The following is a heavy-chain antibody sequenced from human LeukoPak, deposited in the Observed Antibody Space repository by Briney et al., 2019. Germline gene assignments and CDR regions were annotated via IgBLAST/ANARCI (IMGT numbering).Heavy chain of an antibody. CDR1: GYTFTGYY. V-gene: IGHV1-2*02. CDR3: ARAAATMPTYYYYGMDV. D-gene: IGHD5-12*01. CDR2: INPNSGGT. J-gene: IGHJ6*02. Sequence: GASVKVSCKASGYTFTGYYMHWVRQAPGQGLEWMGWINPNSGGTNYAQKFQGRVTMTRDTSISTAYMELSRLRSEDTAVYYCARAAATMPTYYYYGMDVWGQGTTVTVSS.